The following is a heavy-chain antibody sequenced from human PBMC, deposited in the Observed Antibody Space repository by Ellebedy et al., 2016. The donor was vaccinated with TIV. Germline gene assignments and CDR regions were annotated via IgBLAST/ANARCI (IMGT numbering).Heavy chain of an antibody. J-gene: IGHJ4*02. CDR1: GGSISSYY. CDR2: IYYSGST. V-gene: IGHV4-59*01. D-gene: IGHD3-9*01. CDR3: ARVVGYDILTGYPYYFDY. Sequence: SETLSLXCTVSGGSISSYYWSWIRQPPGKGLEWIGYIYYSGSTNYNPSLKSRVTISVDTSKNQFSLKLSSVTAADTAVYYCARVVGYDILTGYPYYFDYWGQGTLVTVSS.